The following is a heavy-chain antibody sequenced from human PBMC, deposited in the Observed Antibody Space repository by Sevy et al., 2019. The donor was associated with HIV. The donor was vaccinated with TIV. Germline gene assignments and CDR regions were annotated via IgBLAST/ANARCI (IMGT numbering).Heavy chain of an antibody. D-gene: IGHD6-6*01. CDR2: ISDSSSPR. J-gene: IGHJ6*02. Sequence: GGSLRLSCAASGFIFSSYSMNWVRQAPGKGLEWISYISDSSSPRYEADSVKGRFTISRDNAKNSLYLQMNSLTAEDTAVYYCARGLGALPGYYYAMDVWGQGTTVTVSS. CDR1: GFIFSSYS. CDR3: ARGLGALPGYYYAMDV. V-gene: IGHV3-48*01.